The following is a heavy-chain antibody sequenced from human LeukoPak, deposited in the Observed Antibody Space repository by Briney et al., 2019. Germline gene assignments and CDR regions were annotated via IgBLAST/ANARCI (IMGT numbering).Heavy chain of an antibody. D-gene: IGHD4-17*01. V-gene: IGHV1-2*02. J-gene: IGHJ4*02. Sequence: ASVKVSCKASGYTFTGYYMHWVRQAPGQGLEWMGWINPNSGGTNYAQKFQGRVTMTTDTSTSTAYMELRSLRSDDTAVYYCASTRRSNYGDYVDYWGQGTLVTVSS. CDR1: GYTFTGYY. CDR3: ASTRRSNYGDYVDY. CDR2: INPNSGGT.